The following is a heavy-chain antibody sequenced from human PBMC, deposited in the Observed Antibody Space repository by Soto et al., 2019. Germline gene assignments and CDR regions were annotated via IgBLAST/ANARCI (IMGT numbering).Heavy chain of an antibody. CDR1: GFTFSNAW. CDR3: TTVPMIVGTQVQALAY. V-gene: IGHV3-15*07. Sequence: PGGSLRLSCAASGFTFSNAWMNWVRQAPGKGLEWVGRIKSKTDGGTTDYAAPVKGRFTISRDDSKNTLYLQMNSLKTEDTAVFYCTTVPMIVGTQVQALAYWGKGTLVTVSS. J-gene: IGHJ4*02. CDR2: IKSKTDGGTT. D-gene: IGHD3-22*01.